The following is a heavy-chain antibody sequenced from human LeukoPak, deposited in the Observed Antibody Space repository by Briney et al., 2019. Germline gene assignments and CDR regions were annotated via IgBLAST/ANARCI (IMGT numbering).Heavy chain of an antibody. J-gene: IGHJ4*02. D-gene: IGHD3-10*01. CDR3: ARAEYYGSGSYPVDY. CDR2: ISYDGSNK. Sequence: PGRSLRLSCAASGFTLSSYAMHWVRQAPGKGLEWVAVISYDGSNKYYADSVKGRFTISRGNSKNTLYLQMNSLRAEDTAVYYCARAEYYGSGSYPVDYWGQGTLVTVSS. V-gene: IGHV3-30-3*01. CDR1: GFTLSSYA.